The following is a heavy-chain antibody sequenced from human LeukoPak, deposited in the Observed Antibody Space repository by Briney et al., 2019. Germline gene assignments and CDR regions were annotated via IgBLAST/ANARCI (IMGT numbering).Heavy chain of an antibody. Sequence: GGSLRLSCAASGFTFSNYAMSWVRQAPGKGLEWVSSISSSSSYIYYADSVKGRFTIPRDNAKNSLYLQMNSLRAEDTAVYYCASIVYSGYDSNDYWGQGTLVTVSS. D-gene: IGHD5-12*01. CDR3: ASIVYSGYDSNDY. CDR1: GFTFSNYA. V-gene: IGHV3-21*01. CDR2: ISSSSSYI. J-gene: IGHJ4*02.